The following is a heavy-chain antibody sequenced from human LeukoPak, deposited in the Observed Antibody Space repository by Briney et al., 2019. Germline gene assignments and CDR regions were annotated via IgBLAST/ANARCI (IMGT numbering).Heavy chain of an antibody. V-gene: IGHV3-74*01. J-gene: IGHJ4*02. CDR1: GFTFSNHW. CDR2: INSDGSST. CDR3: VRQYSYDSSGYYPWDY. D-gene: IGHD3-22*01. Sequence: GGSLRLSCAASGFTFSNHWMHWVRQAPGKGLVWVSRINSDGSSTTYADSVKGRFTISRDNAKSTLYLQMNSLRAEDTAMYYCVRQYSYDSSGYYPWDYWGQGTLVTVSS.